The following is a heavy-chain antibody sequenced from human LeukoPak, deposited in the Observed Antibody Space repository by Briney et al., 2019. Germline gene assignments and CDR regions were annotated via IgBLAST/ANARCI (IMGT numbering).Heavy chain of an antibody. Sequence: GGSLRLSCAASGFSVSSNYMTWVRQAPGKGLEWVAFIYVDGRTYYADSVKGRFTISRDNSKNTLYLQLNSLRAEDTATYYCARDPYNTILYRLAYWGQGTLVTVSS. CDR3: ARDPYNTILYRLAY. J-gene: IGHJ4*02. CDR2: IYVDGRT. V-gene: IGHV3-53*01. CDR1: GFSVSSNY. D-gene: IGHD3-10*01.